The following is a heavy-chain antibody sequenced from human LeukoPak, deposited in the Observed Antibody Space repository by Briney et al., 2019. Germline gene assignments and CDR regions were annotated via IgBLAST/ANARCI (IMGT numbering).Heavy chain of an antibody. CDR3: ARAPPHYDFWSGYYTAGFDP. Sequence: PSETLSLTCTVSGGSISSYYWSWIRQPPGKGLEWIGYIYYSGSTNYNPSLKSRVTISVDTSKNQFSLKLSSVTAADTAVYYCARAPPHYDFWSGYYTAGFDPWGQGTLVTVSS. CDR1: GGSISSYY. V-gene: IGHV4-59*01. J-gene: IGHJ5*02. CDR2: IYYSGST. D-gene: IGHD3-3*01.